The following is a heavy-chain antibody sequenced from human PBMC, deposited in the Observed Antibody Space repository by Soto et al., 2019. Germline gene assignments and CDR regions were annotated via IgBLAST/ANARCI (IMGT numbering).Heavy chain of an antibody. Sequence: QLRLLESGPGVVKPAETLSLTCTVSGGSISTTFYYWGWIRQSPGKGLEWIGTVFYSGKTSYSPSLHSRISISVDTSENQFSLRLTSVTAADTAVYYCARHPINDDNYPAEVNFWGQGTLVTVSS. J-gene: IGHJ1*01. CDR2: VFYSGKT. CDR3: ARHPINDDNYPAEVNF. V-gene: IGHV4-39*01. CDR1: GGSISTTFYY. D-gene: IGHD1-1*01.